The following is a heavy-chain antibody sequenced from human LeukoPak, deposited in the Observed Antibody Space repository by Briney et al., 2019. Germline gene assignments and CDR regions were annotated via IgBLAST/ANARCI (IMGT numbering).Heavy chain of an antibody. CDR1: GFTFSSYT. CDR2: ISGSGGST. Sequence: GGSLRLSCAASGFTFSSYTMNWVRQAPGKGLEWVSAISGSGGSTYYADSVKGRFTISRDNSKNTLYLQMNSLRAEDTAVYYCAKGYCTNGVCYPFDYWGQGTLVTVSS. J-gene: IGHJ4*02. CDR3: AKGYCTNGVCYPFDY. D-gene: IGHD2-8*01. V-gene: IGHV3-23*01.